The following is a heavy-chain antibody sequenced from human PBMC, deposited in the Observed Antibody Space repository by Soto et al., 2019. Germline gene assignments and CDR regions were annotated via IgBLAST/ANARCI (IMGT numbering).Heavy chain of an antibody. D-gene: IGHD1-26*01. CDR2: ISSGGGTI. CDR1: GFTFSSYE. V-gene: IGHV3-48*03. Sequence: EVQLVESGGSLVQPGGSLRLSCAASGFTFSSYEMNWVRQAPGKGLEWVSYISSGGGTIYYADSVKGRFTISRDNXKNSLYLLMNSLRAEDAAVYYCARDSREGGVFDYWGQGTLVTVSS. J-gene: IGHJ4*02. CDR3: ARDSREGGVFDY.